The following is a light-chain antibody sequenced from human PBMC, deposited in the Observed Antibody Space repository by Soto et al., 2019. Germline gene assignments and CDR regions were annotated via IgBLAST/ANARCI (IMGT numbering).Light chain of an antibody. CDR3: QQYGSSPWT. Sequence: ESVWTPNPGIRALSPGDIAIRSCRASQSVSSSYLAWYQQKPGQAPRLLIYGASGRATGIPDRFSGSGSGTDFTLTISRLEPEDFAVYYCQQYGSSPWTFGQGTKVDIK. V-gene: IGKV3-20*01. J-gene: IGKJ1*01. CDR1: QSVSSSY. CDR2: GAS.